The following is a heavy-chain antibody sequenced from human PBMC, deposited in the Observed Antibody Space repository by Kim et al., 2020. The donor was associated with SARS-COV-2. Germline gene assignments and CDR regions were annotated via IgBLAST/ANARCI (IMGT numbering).Heavy chain of an antibody. V-gene: IGHV3-66*01. CDR3: ASGRGGSYFY. Sequence: GSTFYAESVKGRFTISRDNAKNTLYLQMNRLRAEDTAVYYCASGRGGSYFYWGQGTLVTVSS. J-gene: IGHJ4*02. CDR2: GST. D-gene: IGHD1-26*01.